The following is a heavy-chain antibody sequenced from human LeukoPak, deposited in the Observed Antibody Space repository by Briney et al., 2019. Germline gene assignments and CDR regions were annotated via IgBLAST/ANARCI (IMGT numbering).Heavy chain of an antibody. CDR1: GFTFSSYG. CDR3: AKERDTAMVTIDY. D-gene: IGHD5-18*01. J-gene: IGHJ4*02. CDR2: IRYDGSNK. Sequence: GGPLRLSCAASGFTFSSYGMHWVRQAPGKGLEWVAFIRYDGSNKYYADSVKGRFTISRDNSKNTLYLQMNSLRAEDTAVYYCAKERDTAMVTIDYWGQGTLVTVSS. V-gene: IGHV3-30*02.